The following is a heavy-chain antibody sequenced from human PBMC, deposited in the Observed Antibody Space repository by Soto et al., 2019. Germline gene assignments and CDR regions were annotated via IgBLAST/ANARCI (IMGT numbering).Heavy chain of an antibody. J-gene: IGHJ4*02. CDR1: GFIFSNYV. Sequence: QVQLVESGGGVVQPGRSLRLSCAASGFIFSNYVMHWVRQAPGKGLEWVAVISYDGNSKHYADSVKGRFTISRDNSKSTLYVHMNSLRAEDTAVYYCARSYCGDDCALDHWGQGTLVTVSS. CDR3: ARSYCGDDCALDH. V-gene: IGHV3-30-3*01. D-gene: IGHD2-21*02. CDR2: ISYDGNSK.